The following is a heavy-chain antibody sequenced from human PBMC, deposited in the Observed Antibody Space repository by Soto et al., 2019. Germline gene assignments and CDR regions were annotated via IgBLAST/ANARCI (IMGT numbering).Heavy chain of an antibody. D-gene: IGHD1-20*01. CDR3: AKSEVTNNWNLNSYGLDV. Sequence: GGSLRLSCAASGFTFSIYAMSWVRQAPGKGLECISTISGSGGSTYYADSVKGRFTISRDNSKNMLYLQMNSLRAEDTAVYYCAKSEVTNNWNLNSYGLDVWGQGTTVTVSS. CDR2: ISGSGGST. J-gene: IGHJ6*02. V-gene: IGHV3-23*01. CDR1: GFTFSIYA.